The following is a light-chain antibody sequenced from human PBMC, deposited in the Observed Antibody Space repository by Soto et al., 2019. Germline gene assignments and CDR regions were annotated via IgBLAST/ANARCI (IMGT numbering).Light chain of an antibody. Sequence: QSVRTQPPSVSEAPGQRVTSSCTGSSSNIGAGYEAHWYQQVPGTAPKLLIYENNNRPSGVPDRFSGSKSGTSASLAITGLQAEDEAEYYCQSYDSSLSGYVFGTETKVTVL. V-gene: IGLV1-40*01. CDR2: ENN. CDR1: SSNIGAGYE. CDR3: QSYDSSLSGYV. J-gene: IGLJ1*01.